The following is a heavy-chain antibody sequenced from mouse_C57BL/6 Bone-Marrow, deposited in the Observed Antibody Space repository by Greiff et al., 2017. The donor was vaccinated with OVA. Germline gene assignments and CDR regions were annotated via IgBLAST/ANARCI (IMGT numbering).Heavy chain of an antibody. CDR3: ARNYGSFYAMDY. CDR2: INSDGSST. Sequence: EVQLVESEGGLVQPGSSMKLSCTASGFTFSDYYMAWVRQVPEKGLEWVANINSDGSSTYYLDSLKSRFIISRDNAKNILYLQMSSLKSEDTATDYCARNYGSFYAMDYWGQGTSVTVSS. J-gene: IGHJ4*01. V-gene: IGHV5-16*01. D-gene: IGHD1-1*01. CDR1: GFTFSDYY.